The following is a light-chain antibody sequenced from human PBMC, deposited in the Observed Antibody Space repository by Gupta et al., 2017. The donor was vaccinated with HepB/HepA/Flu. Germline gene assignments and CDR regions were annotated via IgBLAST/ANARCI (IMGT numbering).Light chain of an antibody. CDR3: QQANSCPRS. CDR2: AAS. Sequence: EILMTQSPATLSASPGERATIPCRASQGISSCLAWYQQKPGKAPRLLIYAASSRQSGVPARFSGSGSGTDFTLTISSLQPEDFAVYYCQQANSCPRSFGQGTKLEIK. V-gene: IGKV1-12*01. J-gene: IGKJ2*03. CDR1: QGISSC.